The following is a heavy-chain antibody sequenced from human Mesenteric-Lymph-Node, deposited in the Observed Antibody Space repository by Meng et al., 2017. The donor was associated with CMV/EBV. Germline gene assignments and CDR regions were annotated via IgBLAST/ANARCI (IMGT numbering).Heavy chain of an antibody. D-gene: IGHD4-17*01. J-gene: IGHJ1*01. V-gene: IGHV3-30*01. CDR2: ISYDGDNK. CDR3: ARDSGDYGDYPKFFQY. Sequence: GESLKISCAASGFTFDTYSMHWVRQAPGKGLEWVAVISYDGDNKYYVDSVKGRFTVFRDNSKNTLYLQMNSLRPEDTAVYYCARDSGDYGDYPKFFQYWGQGTLVTVSS. CDR1: GFTFDTYS.